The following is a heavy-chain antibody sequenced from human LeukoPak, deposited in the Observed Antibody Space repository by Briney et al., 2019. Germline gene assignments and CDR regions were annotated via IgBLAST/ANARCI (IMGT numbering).Heavy chain of an antibody. CDR1: GGSISSSNYY. D-gene: IGHD3-10*01. V-gene: IGHV4-39*07. CDR3: ARGGSGSYSDY. J-gene: IGHJ4*02. Sequence: SETLSLTCTVSGGSISSSNYYWGWIRQPPGKGLEWIGSIYYSGSTYYNPSLKSRVTISVDTSKNQFSLKLSSVTAADTAVYYCARGGSGSYSDYWGQGTLVTVSS. CDR2: IYYSGST.